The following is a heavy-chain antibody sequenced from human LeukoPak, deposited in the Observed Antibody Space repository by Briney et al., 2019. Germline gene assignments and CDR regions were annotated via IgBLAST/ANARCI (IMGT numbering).Heavy chain of an antibody. V-gene: IGHV3-21*01. J-gene: IGHJ3*02. CDR2: ISSSSSYI. CDR3: LTIVETDLDAFDI. Sequence: GGSLRLSCAASGFTSSSYSMNWVRQAPGKGLEWVSSISSSSSYIYYADSVKGRFTISRDNAKNSLYLQMNSLRAEDTAVYYCLTIVETDLDAFDIWGQGTKVTVSS. CDR1: GFTSSSYS. D-gene: IGHD2-21*01.